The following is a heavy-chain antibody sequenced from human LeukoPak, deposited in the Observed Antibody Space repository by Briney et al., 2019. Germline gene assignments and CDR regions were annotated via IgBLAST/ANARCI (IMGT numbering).Heavy chain of an antibody. V-gene: IGHV4-34*01. D-gene: IGHD1-14*01. CDR2: IHPGGST. J-gene: IGHJ5*02. Sequence: SETLSLTCAVYGGSLRADFWSWIRQPPGKGLEWIGDIHPGGSTKYNPSPESRVTISVDTSKNQFSLRLTSVTAADTAVYYCARAPDRIRFDPWGQGALVTVSS. CDR3: ARAPDRIRFDP. CDR1: GGSLRADF.